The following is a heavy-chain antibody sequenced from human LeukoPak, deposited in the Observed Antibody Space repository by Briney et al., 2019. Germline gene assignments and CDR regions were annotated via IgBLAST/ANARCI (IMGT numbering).Heavy chain of an antibody. CDR2: FDPEDGET. CDR3: ATVYYGSGHDAFDI. D-gene: IGHD3-10*01. Sequence: ASVKVSCKVSRYTLTELSMHWVRQAPGKGLEWMGGFDPEDGETIYAQKFQGRVTMTEDTSTDTAYMELSSLRSEDTAVYYCATVYYGSGHDAFDIWGQGTMVTASS. J-gene: IGHJ3*02. V-gene: IGHV1-24*01. CDR1: RYTLTELS.